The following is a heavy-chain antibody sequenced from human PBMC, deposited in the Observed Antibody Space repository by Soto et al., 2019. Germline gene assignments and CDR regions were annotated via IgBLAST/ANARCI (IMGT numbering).Heavy chain of an antibody. Sequence: PSETLSLTCTVSGGSVSSVSYYWSWIRQPPGKGLEWIGYIYYSGSTNYNPSLKSRVTMSVDTSKNQFSLKLSSVTAADTAVYYCARDDAGLFDYWGQGTLVTVS. J-gene: IGHJ4*02. CDR2: IYYSGST. CDR3: ARDDAGLFDY. V-gene: IGHV4-61*01. CDR1: GGSVSSVSYY.